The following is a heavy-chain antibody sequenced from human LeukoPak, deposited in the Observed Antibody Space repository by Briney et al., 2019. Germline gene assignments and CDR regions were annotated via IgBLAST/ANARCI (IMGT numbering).Heavy chain of an antibody. Sequence: GGSLRLSCAASGFTFSSYSMNWVRQAPGKGLEWVSSISSSSSYIYYADSVKGRFTISRDNAKNSLYLQRNSLRAEDTAVYYCARDSLSTVTRGLDYWGQGTLVTVSS. CDR2: ISSSSSYI. D-gene: IGHD4-11*01. CDR1: GFTFSSYS. V-gene: IGHV3-21*01. CDR3: ARDSLSTVTRGLDY. J-gene: IGHJ4*02.